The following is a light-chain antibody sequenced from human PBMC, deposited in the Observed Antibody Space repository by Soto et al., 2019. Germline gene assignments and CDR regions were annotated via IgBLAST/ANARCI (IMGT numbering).Light chain of an antibody. CDR1: RSISKW. CDR3: QQYNTYWT. V-gene: IGKV1-5*01. CDR2: DVS. J-gene: IGKJ1*01. Sequence: DIRMTQSPSTLSASIGDIVTMTCRASRSISKWLAWYQQKPGKAPKLLIYDVSSLKSGVPLRFSGSGSGTEFTLTISSLQPEDFATYYCQQYNTYWTFGQGTKVDIK.